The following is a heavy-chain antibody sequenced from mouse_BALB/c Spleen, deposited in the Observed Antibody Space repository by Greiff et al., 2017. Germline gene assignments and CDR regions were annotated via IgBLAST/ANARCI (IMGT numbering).Heavy chain of an antibody. J-gene: IGHJ4*01. D-gene: IGHD2-3*01. V-gene: IGHV5-6*01. CDR2: ISSGGSYT. CDR1: GFTFSSYG. CDR3: ARHFGYDGYYAMDY. Sequence: EVKLVESGGDLVKPGGSLKLSCAASGFTFSSYGMSWVRQTPDKRLEWVATISSGGSYTYYPDSVKGRFTISRDNAKNTLYLQMSSLKSEDTAMYYCARHFGYDGYYAMDYWGQGTSVTVSS.